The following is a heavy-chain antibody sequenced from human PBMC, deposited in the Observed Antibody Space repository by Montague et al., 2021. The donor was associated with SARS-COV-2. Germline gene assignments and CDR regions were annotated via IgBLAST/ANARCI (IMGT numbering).Heavy chain of an antibody. D-gene: IGHD3-10*01. V-gene: IGHV3-30-3*01. CDR3: ARAAQKQYVLLWFGELLHDAFDI. CDR2: ISYDGSNK. Sequence: SLRLSCAASGFTFNSYAMHWVRQAPGKGLEWVAVISYDGSNKYYADSVKGRFTISRDNSKNTLYLQMNSLRAEDTAVYYCARAAQKQYVLLWFGELLHDAFDIWGQGTMVTVSS. J-gene: IGHJ3*02. CDR1: GFTFNSYA.